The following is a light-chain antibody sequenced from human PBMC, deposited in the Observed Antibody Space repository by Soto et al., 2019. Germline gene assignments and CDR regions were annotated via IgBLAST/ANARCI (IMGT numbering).Light chain of an antibody. Sequence: EIVLTQSPGTLSLSPGETSTLPCIASQTVNSDYLAWFQQRPGQAPRLLIFATSRRATDIPDRFSGSGSGTDFTLAIRRLEPEDFAVYYCHQFGYSPRTFGQGTKVDIK. CDR1: QTVNSDY. V-gene: IGKV3-20*01. CDR2: ATS. J-gene: IGKJ1*01. CDR3: HQFGYSPRT.